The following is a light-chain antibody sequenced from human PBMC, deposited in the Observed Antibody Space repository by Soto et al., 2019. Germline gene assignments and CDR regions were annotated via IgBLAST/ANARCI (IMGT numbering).Light chain of an antibody. CDR1: QGIGEF. CDR3: QQRSNWPPT. Sequence: DIQMTQSPSSLSASVGDRVTITCQATQGIGEFLNWYQQKSGKVPQLLIYDAINLEPGVPSRFSATGSGTHFSFTISSLQPEDSAVYYCQQRSNWPPTFGQGTKVEIK. J-gene: IGKJ1*01. V-gene: IGKV1-33*01. CDR2: DAI.